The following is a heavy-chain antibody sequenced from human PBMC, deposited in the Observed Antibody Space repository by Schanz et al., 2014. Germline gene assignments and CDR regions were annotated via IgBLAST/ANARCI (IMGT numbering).Heavy chain of an antibody. D-gene: IGHD6-19*01. CDR1: GGSISTSNFY. CDR3: GRGGGIGVAGV. Sequence: QLQLQESGPGLVKPSETLSLTCTVSGGSISTSNFYWGWYRQPPGKGLEWIGNMHYSGTSYYNPSRKSRVTVSEDTSRNQYSLKLTAETASDTAVYFWGRGGGIGVAGVWGQGTMVTVSP. V-gene: IGHV4-39*01. CDR2: MHYSGTS. J-gene: IGHJ3*01.